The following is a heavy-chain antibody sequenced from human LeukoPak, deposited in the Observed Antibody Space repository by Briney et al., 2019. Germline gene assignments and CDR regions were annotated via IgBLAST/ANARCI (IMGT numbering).Heavy chain of an antibody. V-gene: IGHV4-4*07. CDR3: ARVDYSKTFDY. D-gene: IGHD4-11*01. CDR2: IYTSGST. CDR1: GGSISSYY. J-gene: IGHJ4*02. Sequence: SETLSLTCTVSGGSISSYYWSWIRQPAGKGLGWIGRIYTSGSTNYNPSLKSRVTMSVDTSKNQFSLKLSSVTAADTAVYYCARVDYSKTFDYWGQGTLVTVSS.